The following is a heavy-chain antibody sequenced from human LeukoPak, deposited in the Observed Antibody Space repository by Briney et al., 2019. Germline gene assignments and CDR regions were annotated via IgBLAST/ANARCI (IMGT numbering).Heavy chain of an antibody. V-gene: IGHV3-9*01. CDR3: AKGVQALDY. D-gene: IGHD3-10*01. J-gene: IGHJ4*02. Sequence: GGSLRLSCAASGFTFDDYAMHWVRQAPGKGLEWVSGISWNSGSIGYADSVKGRFTISRDNAKNSLYLQMNSLRAEDTALYYCAKGVQALDYWGQGTLVSVSS. CDR1: GFTFDDYA. CDR2: ISWNSGSI.